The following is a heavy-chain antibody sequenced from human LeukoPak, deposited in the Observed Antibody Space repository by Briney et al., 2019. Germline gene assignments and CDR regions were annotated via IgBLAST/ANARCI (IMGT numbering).Heavy chain of an antibody. CDR1: GGSISSSSYY. J-gene: IGHJ4*02. Sequence: SETLSLTCTVSGGSISSSSYYWGWIRQPPGKGLEWIGNIFDSGSTFYNPSLKSRVTISVDTSKNQFSLKLSSVTAADTAVYYCARDVTAAFDYWGQGTLVTVSS. D-gene: IGHD6-13*01. CDR3: ARDVTAAFDY. V-gene: IGHV4-39*07. CDR2: IFDSGST.